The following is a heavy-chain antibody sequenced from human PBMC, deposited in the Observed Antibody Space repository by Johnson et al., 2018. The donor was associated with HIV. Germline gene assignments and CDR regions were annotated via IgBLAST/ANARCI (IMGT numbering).Heavy chain of an antibody. CDR2: IDWDGISA. D-gene: IGHD5-18*01. V-gene: IGHV3-NL1*01. CDR1: GFTFSSYG. J-gene: IGHJ3*02. CDR3: ARELQLWFSAFDI. Sequence: VQLVESGGGVVQPGGSLRLSCAASGFTFSSYGMHWVRQAPGKGLEWVSFIDWDGISAYYADSVKGRFTISRDNSKNTLYLQMNSLRAEYMAVYYCARELQLWFSAFDIWGQGTMVTVSS.